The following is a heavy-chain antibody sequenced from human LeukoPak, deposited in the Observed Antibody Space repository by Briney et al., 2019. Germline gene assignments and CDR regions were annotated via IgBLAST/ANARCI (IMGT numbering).Heavy chain of an antibody. CDR2: IYTSGST. CDR1: GGSISSYY. D-gene: IGHD6-13*01. V-gene: IGHV4-4*07. Sequence: SETLSLTCTVSGGSISSYYWSWIRQPAGKGLEWIGRIYTSGSTNYNPSLKSRVTMSVDTSKNQFSLKLSSVTAADTAIYYCARLMLEPVAGTLGGSYYYYYIDVWGKGTPVTVSS. CDR3: ARLMLEPVAGTLGGSYYYYYIDV. J-gene: IGHJ6*03.